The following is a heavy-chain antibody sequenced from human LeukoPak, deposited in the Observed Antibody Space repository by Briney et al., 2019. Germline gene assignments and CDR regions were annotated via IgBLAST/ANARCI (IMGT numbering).Heavy chain of an antibody. J-gene: IGHJ6*02. V-gene: IGHV3-30*03. Sequence: GGSLRLSCAASGFTFSSYAMHWVRQAPGKGLEWMAVISYDGSNKYYADSVKGRFTISRDNAKNSLYLQMNSLRAEDTAVYYCARLADHYGSGSYYALGYYYGMDVWGQGTTVTVSS. CDR3: ARLADHYGSGSYYALGYYYGMDV. D-gene: IGHD3-10*01. CDR2: ISYDGSNK. CDR1: GFTFSSYA.